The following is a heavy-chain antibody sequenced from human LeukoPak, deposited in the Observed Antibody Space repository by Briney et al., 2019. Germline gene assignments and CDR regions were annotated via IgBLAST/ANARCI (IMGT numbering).Heavy chain of an antibody. Sequence: ASVKVSCKTSGGTFSSYAISWVRQAPGQGLEWMGGIIPIFSTATYSQKFQGRVTITADKSTSAAYMELSSLRSEDTAVYYCARDLSGSYPYSPDYWGQGTLVTVSS. CDR1: GGTFSSYA. CDR3: ARDLSGSYPYSPDY. CDR2: IIPIFSTA. J-gene: IGHJ4*02. V-gene: IGHV1-69*06. D-gene: IGHD1-26*01.